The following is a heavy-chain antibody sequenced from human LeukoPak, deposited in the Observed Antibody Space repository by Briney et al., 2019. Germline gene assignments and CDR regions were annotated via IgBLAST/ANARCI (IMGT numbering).Heavy chain of an antibody. CDR3: ARERAGITMVRGADYYYYMDV. D-gene: IGHD3-10*01. CDR2: MNPNSGNT. J-gene: IGHJ6*03. CDR1: GYTFTSYD. Sequence: ASVKVSCKASGYTFTSYDINWVRQATGQGLEWMGWMNPNSGNTGYAQKFQGRVTMTRNTSISTAYMELSSLRSEDTAVYYCARERAGITMVRGADYYYYMDVWGKGTTVTISS. V-gene: IGHV1-8*01.